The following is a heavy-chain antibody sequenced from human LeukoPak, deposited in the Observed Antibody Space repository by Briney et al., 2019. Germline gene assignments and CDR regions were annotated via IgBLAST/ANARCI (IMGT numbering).Heavy chain of an antibody. D-gene: IGHD3-22*01. J-gene: IGHJ4*02. CDR2: ISTSGGST. CDR1: GFTFSSYA. V-gene: IGHV3-23*01. CDR3: AIMHRYYDGSGYWVQ. Sequence: GGSLRLSCAASGFTFSSYAMSWVRQAPGKGLEWVSGISTSGGSTSYADSVKGRLTISRDNPRNTLYMQMNSLRDEDTAVYYCAIMHRYYDGSGYWVQWGQGTLVTVSS.